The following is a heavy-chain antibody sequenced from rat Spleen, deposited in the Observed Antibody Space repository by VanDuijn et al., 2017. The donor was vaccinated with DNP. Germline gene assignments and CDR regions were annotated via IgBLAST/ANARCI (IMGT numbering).Heavy chain of an antibody. Sequence: QVQLQQSGAELAKPGSSVKTSCKASGYTFTSYYIAWIKRTTGQGLEYVGYIHTGSGDTTYNEKFKGRATLTLDKSSCTAFMQRSSLTPDDSAVYYCARGGDGIWFAHWGQGTLVTVSS. D-gene: IGHD1-1*01. CDR3: ARGGDGIWFAH. CDR2: IHTGSGDT. J-gene: IGHJ3*01. CDR1: GYTFTSYY. V-gene: IGHV1-43*01.